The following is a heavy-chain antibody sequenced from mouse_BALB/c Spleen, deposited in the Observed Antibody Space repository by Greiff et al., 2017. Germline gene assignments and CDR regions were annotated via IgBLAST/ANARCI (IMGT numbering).Heavy chain of an antibody. CDR3: TRSRDGYYPPFDY. V-gene: IGHV1-69*02. J-gene: IGHJ2*01. Sequence: VQLQQPGAELVKPGASVKLSCKASGYTFTSYWMHWVKQRPGQGLEWIGVIDPSDSYTSYNQKFKGKATLTVDTSSSTAYMQLSSLTSEDSAVYYCTRSRDGYYPPFDYWGQGTTLTVSS. CDR1: GYTFTSYW. D-gene: IGHD2-3*01. CDR2: IDPSDSYT.